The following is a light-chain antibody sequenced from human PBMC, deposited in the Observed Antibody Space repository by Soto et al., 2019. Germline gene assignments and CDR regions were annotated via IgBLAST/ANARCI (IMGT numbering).Light chain of an antibody. CDR1: TGAVTSGNY. CDR3: LLYYGGAQVNWV. V-gene: IGLV7-43*01. Sequence: QAAVTQEPSLTVSPGGTVTLTCSSSTGAVTSGNYPNWFQQKPGQAPRTLIYSTRNKQSWTPARFSGSLLGGKAALTLSGVQPEDEAEDYCLLYYGGAQVNWVFGGGTKLTVL. CDR2: STR. J-gene: IGLJ3*02.